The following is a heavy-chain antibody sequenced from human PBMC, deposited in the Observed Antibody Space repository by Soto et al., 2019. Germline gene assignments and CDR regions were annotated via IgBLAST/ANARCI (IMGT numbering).Heavy chain of an antibody. CDR1: GFTFRSYW. V-gene: IGHV3-7*01. CDR2: IKQDGSEK. CDR3: ARGSYFDP. J-gene: IGHJ5*02. Sequence: GGSLRLCCAACGFTFRSYWMSWVRQAPGKGLEWVANIKQDGSEKYYVDSVKGRFTISRDNTKNSLYLQMNSLRAEDTAVYYCARGSYFDPWDQGTLVTVSS. D-gene: IGHD3-16*01.